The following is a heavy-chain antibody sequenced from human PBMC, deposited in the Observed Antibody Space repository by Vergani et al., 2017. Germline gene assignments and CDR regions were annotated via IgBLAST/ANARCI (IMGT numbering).Heavy chain of an antibody. CDR2: IWYDGSNK. CDR1: GFTFSSYG. V-gene: IGHV3-33*01. Sequence: QVQLVESGGGVVQPGRSLRLSCAASGFTFSSYGMHWVRQAPGKGLEWVAVIWYDGSNKYYADSVKGRFTISRDNSKNTLYLQMNSLRAEDTAVYYCARDRTIAAASIGAFDIWGQGTMVTVSS. CDR3: ARDRTIAAASIGAFDI. J-gene: IGHJ3*02. D-gene: IGHD6-13*01.